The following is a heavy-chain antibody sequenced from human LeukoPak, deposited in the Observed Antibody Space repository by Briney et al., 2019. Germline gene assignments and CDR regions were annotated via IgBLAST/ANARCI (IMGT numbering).Heavy chain of an antibody. Sequence: PGGSLRLSCAASGFTFSSYGIHWVRQAPGKGPEWVAVVSTDGSNRYYADSVKGRFTISRDNSKNTLYLQMDSLRAEDTAVYFCAKEIYYESSAYPDFWGLGTLVTVSS. D-gene: IGHD3-22*01. J-gene: IGHJ4*02. CDR1: GFTFSSYG. CDR3: AKEIYYESSAYPDF. CDR2: VSTDGSNR. V-gene: IGHV3-30*18.